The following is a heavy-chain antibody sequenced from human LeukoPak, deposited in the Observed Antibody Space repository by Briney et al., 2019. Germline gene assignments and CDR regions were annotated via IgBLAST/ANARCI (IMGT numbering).Heavy chain of an antibody. V-gene: IGHV1-8*01. CDR1: EYTFTGHD. CDR3: ARATGTAGYYYFDY. D-gene: IGHD1-26*01. CDR2: MDPSLGHT. J-gene: IGHJ4*02. Sequence: ASVKVSCKASEYTFTGHDINWVRQAAGQGPEWMGWMDPSLGHTGYAQQFQGRVAMTRDISTGTAYMELTNLRSEDTAIYYCARATGTAGYYYFDYWGQGALVTVSS.